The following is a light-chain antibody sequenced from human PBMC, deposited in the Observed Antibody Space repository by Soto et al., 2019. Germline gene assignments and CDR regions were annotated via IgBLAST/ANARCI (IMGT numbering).Light chain of an antibody. CDR2: STN. Sequence: QTVVTQAPSFSVSPGGTVTLTCGLSSGSVSTSNYPSWYQQTPGQAPRTLIYSTNTRSSGVPYRFSGSILGNKAALTITGAQTYDESNYYCELFMGSAWVFGGGTKLTVL. CDR1: SGSVSTSNY. J-gene: IGLJ3*02. V-gene: IGLV8-61*01. CDR3: ELFMGSAWV.